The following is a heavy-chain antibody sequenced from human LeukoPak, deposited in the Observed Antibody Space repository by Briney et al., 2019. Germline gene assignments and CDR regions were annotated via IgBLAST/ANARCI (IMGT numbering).Heavy chain of an antibody. CDR3: ARGDADYYDSSGYYRPFDY. CDR1: GFTFSSYE. J-gene: IGHJ4*02. V-gene: IGHV3-48*03. Sequence: GGSLRLSCAASGFTFSSYEMNWVRQAPGKGLEWVSYISSSGSTIYYADSVKGRFTISRDNAKNSLYLQMNSLRAEDTAVYYCARGDADYYDSSGYYRPFDYWGQGTLVTVSS. CDR2: ISSSGSTI. D-gene: IGHD3-22*01.